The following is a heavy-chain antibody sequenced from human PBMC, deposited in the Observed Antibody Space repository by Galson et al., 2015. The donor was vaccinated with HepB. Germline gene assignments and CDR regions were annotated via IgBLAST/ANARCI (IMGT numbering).Heavy chain of an antibody. CDR3: ARGSYGFGELLY. V-gene: IGHV3-21*01. Sequence: SLRLSCAASGFTFSSYSMNWVRQAPGKGLEWVSSISSSSSYIYYADSVKGRFTISRDNAKNSLYLQMNSLRAEDTAVYYCARGSYGFGELLYWGQGTLVTVSS. CDR2: ISSSSSYI. D-gene: IGHD3-10*01. CDR1: GFTFSSYS. J-gene: IGHJ4*02.